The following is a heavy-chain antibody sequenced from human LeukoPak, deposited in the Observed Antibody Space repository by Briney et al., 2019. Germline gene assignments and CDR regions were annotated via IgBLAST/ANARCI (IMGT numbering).Heavy chain of an antibody. V-gene: IGHV5-51*01. Sequence: RGESLKVSCKCSGYSLTSYWIGWVRQMPGKGLEWMGIISPGDSKTIYSPSFQGQVTISADKSISTAYLQWSSLKASGTAMYYCARLRGSGYDRFDYWGQGTLVTVSS. CDR2: ISPGDSKT. CDR1: GYSLTSYW. D-gene: IGHD5-12*01. J-gene: IGHJ4*02. CDR3: ARLRGSGYDRFDY.